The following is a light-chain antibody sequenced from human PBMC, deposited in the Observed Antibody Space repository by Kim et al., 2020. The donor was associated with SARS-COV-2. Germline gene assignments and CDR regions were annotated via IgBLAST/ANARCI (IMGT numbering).Light chain of an antibody. CDR1: SLRSYY. CDR2: GKN. V-gene: IGLV3-19*01. J-gene: IGLJ3*02. CDR3: NSRDSSGNHWV. Sequence: SSELTQDPAVSVALGQTVRITCQGESLRSYYASWYQQKPGQAPVLVIYGKNNRPSGIPDRFSGSSSGNTASLTITGAQAEDDADYYCNSRDSSGNHWVFGGGTQLTVL.